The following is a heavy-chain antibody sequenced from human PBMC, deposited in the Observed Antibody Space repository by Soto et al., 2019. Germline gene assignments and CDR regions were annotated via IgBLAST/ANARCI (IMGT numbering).Heavy chain of an antibody. CDR1: GFTFSKYA. CDR2: ISYNGGGT. D-gene: IGHD3-22*01. CDR3: AKDRVPNDSSSYSTILTDS. Sequence: GGSLRLSCAASGFTFSKYAMTWARQAPGKGLEWVSAISYNGGGTYYVDSVKGRFTVSRDNSKNTLYLQMHSLRAEDTAVYYCAKDRVPNDSSSYSTILTDSWGQGTGVTVSS. V-gene: IGHV3-23*01. J-gene: IGHJ4*02.